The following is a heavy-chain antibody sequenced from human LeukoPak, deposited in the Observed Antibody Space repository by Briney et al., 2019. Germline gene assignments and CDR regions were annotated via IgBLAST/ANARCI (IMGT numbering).Heavy chain of an antibody. V-gene: IGHV3-23*01. CDR1: GFTFNNYG. D-gene: IGHD4/OR15-4a*01. CDR2: ISGSGGST. Sequence: PGGSLRLSCAASGFTFNNYGINWVRQAPGKGLEWVSSISGSGGSTYYADSVKGRFTISRDNSKNTLYLQMNSLRAEDTAVYFCAKDLTQYSNGANIDYWGQGTLVTVSS. CDR3: AKDLTQYSNGANIDY. J-gene: IGHJ4*02.